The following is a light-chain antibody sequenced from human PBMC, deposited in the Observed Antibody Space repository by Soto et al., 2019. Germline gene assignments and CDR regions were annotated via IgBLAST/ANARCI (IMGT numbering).Light chain of an antibody. J-gene: IGKJ1*01. V-gene: IGKV1-5*01. CDR1: QSISSW. Sequence: DIQMTQSPSTLSASVGDRVTITCRASQSISSWLAWYQQKPGEAPKLLIYDASTLESGVPSRFSGSGSGTEFTLTISSLQPDDLATYYCQQYTNYWTFGQGTTVEIK. CDR2: DAS. CDR3: QQYTNYWT.